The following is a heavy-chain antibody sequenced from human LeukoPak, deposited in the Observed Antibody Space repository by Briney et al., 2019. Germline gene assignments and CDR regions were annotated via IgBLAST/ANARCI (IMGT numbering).Heavy chain of an antibody. Sequence: GGSLRLSCVASGFTFSNYWMNWVRQAPGKGLVWVSRINSDGINTSYADSVKGRFTISRDNAKNTLNLQMDSLRAEDTAVYYCARDLGQYYDTSDNWFDPWGQGTLVTVSS. CDR3: ARDLGQYYDTSDNWFDP. CDR2: INSDGINT. J-gene: IGHJ5*02. D-gene: IGHD3-22*01. CDR1: GFTFSNYW. V-gene: IGHV3-74*01.